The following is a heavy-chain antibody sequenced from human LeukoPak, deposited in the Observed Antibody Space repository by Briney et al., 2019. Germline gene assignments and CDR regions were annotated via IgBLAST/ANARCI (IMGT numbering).Heavy chain of an antibody. CDR1: GFTFSSNS. Sequence: GGSLRLSCAASGFTFSSNSMNWVRQAPGKGLEWVSYISSSSSTIYYADSVKGRFTISRDNSKNTLYLQMNSLRAEDTAVYYCAQGPHYYDSSGSDYWGQGTLVTVSS. J-gene: IGHJ4*02. CDR3: AQGPHYYDSSGSDY. CDR2: ISSSSSTI. V-gene: IGHV3-48*01. D-gene: IGHD3-22*01.